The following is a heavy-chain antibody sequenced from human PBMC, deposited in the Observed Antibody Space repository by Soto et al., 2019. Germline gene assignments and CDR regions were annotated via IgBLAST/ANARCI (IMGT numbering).Heavy chain of an antibody. CDR3: AKDREPSYCSGGSSYGFDY. CDR2: ISGSGGST. Sequence: EVQLLESGGGLVQPGGSLRLSCAASGFTFSSYAMSWVRQAPGKGLEWVSAISGSGGSTYYADSVKGRFTISRDNSKNTLYLQMNSLRAEDTAVYYCAKDREPSYCSGGSSYGFDYWGQGTLVTVSS. V-gene: IGHV3-23*01. D-gene: IGHD2-15*01. CDR1: GFTFSSYA. J-gene: IGHJ4*02.